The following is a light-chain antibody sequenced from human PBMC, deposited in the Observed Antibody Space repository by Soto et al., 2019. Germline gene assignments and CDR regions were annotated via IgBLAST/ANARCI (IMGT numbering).Light chain of an antibody. J-gene: IGKJ1*01. CDR2: AAS. CDR3: HQHAANPCT. V-gene: IGKV1-39*01. Sequence: DIQMTQSPSSLSASVGDRVTITCRASQNIGVYLNWYQKKPGKAPKLLIHAASSLHSGVPSTFSGSGSGTDFALTISSLQHEDFVTHYCHQHAANPCTFAQGTKVDIK. CDR1: QNIGVY.